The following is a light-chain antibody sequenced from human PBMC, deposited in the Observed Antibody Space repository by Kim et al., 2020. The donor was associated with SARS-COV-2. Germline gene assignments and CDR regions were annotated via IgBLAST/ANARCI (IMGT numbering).Light chain of an antibody. V-gene: IGKV3-20*01. CDR3: QQYSSTPYT. J-gene: IGKJ2*01. CDR2: GTS. Sequence: LSAGERASPSCRASQSINSVYLTWYQQKPGQAPRLPIYGTSSRATGIPDRFRGSGSGTDFTLTISRLEPEDFAVYYCQQYSSTPYTFGQGTKLE. CDR1: QSINSVY.